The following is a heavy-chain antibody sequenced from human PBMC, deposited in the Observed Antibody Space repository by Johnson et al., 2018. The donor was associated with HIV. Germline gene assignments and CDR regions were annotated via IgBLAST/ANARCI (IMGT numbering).Heavy chain of an antibody. D-gene: IGHD3-22*01. CDR1: GFTFSNAW. CDR2: IKSKTDGGTT. V-gene: IGHV3-15*01. Sequence: EVQLVESGGGLVKPGGFLRLSCAASGFTFSNAWMSWVRQAPGKGLEWVGRIKSKTDGGTTDYAAPVKGRFTISRDDSKNTLYLQMNSLKTEDTAVYYCTTAKWLLGAFDIWGQGTMVTVSS. CDR3: TTAKWLLGAFDI. J-gene: IGHJ3*02.